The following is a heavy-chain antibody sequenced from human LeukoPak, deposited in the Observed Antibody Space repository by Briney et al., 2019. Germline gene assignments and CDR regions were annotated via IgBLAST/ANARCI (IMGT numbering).Heavy chain of an antibody. J-gene: IGHJ4*02. CDR3: ARASYGSGPDDY. CDR2: IDPSDSYT. CDR1: GYSFTSYW. Sequence: HGESLKISSKGSGYSFTSYWISWVRQMPRKGLEWMGRIDPSDSYTNYSPSFQGHVTISADKSISTAYLQWSTLKASDTAMYYYARASYGSGPDDYWGQGTLVTVSS. D-gene: IGHD6-19*01. V-gene: IGHV5-10-1*01.